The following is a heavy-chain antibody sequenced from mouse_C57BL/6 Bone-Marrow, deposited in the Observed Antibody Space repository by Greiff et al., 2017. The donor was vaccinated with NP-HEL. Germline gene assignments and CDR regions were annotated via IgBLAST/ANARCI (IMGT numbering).Heavy chain of an antibody. Sequence: EVQRVESGGGLVQPGGSLSLSCAASGFTFTDYYMSWVRQPPGKALEWLGFIRNKANGYTTEYSASVKGRFTISRDNSQSILYLQMNALRAEDSDTYYGAKSVYYDYAKDPWYAMEYCGQGTAVPVSS. CDR3: AKSVYYDYAKDPWYAMEY. CDR1: GFTFTDYY. V-gene: IGHV7-3*01. D-gene: IGHD2-4*01. J-gene: IGHJ4*01. CDR2: IRNKANGYTT.